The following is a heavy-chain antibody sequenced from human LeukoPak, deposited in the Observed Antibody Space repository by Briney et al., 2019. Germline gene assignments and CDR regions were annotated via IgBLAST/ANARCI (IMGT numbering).Heavy chain of an antibody. CDR1: GGSISSGGYY. V-gene: IGHV4-31*03. CDR2: IYYSGST. Sequence: SQTLSLTCTVSGGSISSGGYYWSWIRQHPGKGLEWIGYIYYSGSTYYNPSLKSRVTISVDTSKNQFSLKLSSVTAADTAVYYCARDSAGGSYPGLYYFDYWGQGTLVTVSS. J-gene: IGHJ4*02. CDR3: ARDSAGGSYPGLYYFDY. D-gene: IGHD1-26*01.